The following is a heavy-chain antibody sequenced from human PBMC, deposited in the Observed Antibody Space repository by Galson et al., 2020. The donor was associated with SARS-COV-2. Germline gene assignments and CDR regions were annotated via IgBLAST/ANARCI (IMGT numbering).Heavy chain of an antibody. CDR2: INPNSGDT. CDR1: GYTFTGYY. Sequence: ASVKVSCKASGYTFTGYYMHWVRQAPGQGPEWMGWINPNSGDTGYAQKFQGRVTMTRDTSTSTAYMELSRLRSDDTAVYFCAKIDGFSLGGDYWGQGTLVTVSS. V-gene: IGHV1-2*02. CDR3: AKIDGFSLGGDY. D-gene: IGHD3-3*01. J-gene: IGHJ4*02.